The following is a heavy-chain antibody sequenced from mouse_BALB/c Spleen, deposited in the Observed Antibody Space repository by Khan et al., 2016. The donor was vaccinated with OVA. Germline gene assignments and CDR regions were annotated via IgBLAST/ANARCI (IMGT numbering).Heavy chain of an antibody. CDR3: ARDEALYHLDH. J-gene: IGHJ2*01. CDR2: IYPGTSNT. Sequence: QVQLQQPGAELVRPGASVKLSCKTSGYTFTSYWIHWVKQRPGQGLEWIARIYPGTSNTYYNEMFKDKATLTADTSSSTAYMQLSSLKSEDSDVYFCARDEALYHLDHWGQGTTLTVSS. D-gene: IGHD3-2*02. CDR1: GYTFTSYW. V-gene: IGHV1S132*01.